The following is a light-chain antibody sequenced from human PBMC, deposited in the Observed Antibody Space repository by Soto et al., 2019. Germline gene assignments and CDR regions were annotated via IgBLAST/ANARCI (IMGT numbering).Light chain of an antibody. CDR1: SSDVGGFNY. V-gene: IGLV2-14*01. J-gene: IGLJ2*01. CDR3: SSFTGSNTVI. CDR2: EVS. Sequence: QSALTQPASVSGSPGQSIAISCTGTSSDVGGFNYVSWYQQHPGNAPKLIICEVSNRPSGVSIRFSGSKSVNTASLTISGLQAEEEADYYCSSFTGSNTVIFGGGTKLTVL.